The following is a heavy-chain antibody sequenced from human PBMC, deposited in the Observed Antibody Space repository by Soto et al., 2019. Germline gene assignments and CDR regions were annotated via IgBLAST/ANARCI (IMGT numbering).Heavy chain of an antibody. CDR2: IYYSGST. D-gene: IGHD6-6*01. CDR1: GGSISSYY. V-gene: IGHV4-59*08. Sequence: SETLSLTWTVSGGSISSYYWSWIRQPPGKGLEWIGYIYYSGSTNYNPSLKSRVTISVDTSKNQFSLKLSSVTAADTAVYYCARRLSSSYDYWGQGTLVTVSS. CDR3: ARRLSSSYDY. J-gene: IGHJ4*02.